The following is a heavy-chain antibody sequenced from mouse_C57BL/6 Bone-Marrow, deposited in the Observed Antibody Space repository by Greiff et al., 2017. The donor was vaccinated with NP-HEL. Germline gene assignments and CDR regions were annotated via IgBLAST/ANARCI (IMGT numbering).Heavy chain of an antibody. V-gene: IGHV1-64*01. Sequence: QVHVKQPGAELVKPGASVKLSCKASGYTFTSYWMHWVKQRPGQGLEWIGMIHPNSGSTNYNEKFKSKATLTVDKSSSTAYMQLSSLTSEDSAVYDCARYWAPYAMDYWGQGTSVTVSS. D-gene: IGHD4-1*01. CDR2: IHPNSGST. CDR1: GYTFTSYW. J-gene: IGHJ4*01. CDR3: ARYWAPYAMDY.